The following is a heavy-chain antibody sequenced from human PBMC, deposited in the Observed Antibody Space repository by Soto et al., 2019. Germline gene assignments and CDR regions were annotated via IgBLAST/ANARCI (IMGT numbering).Heavy chain of an antibody. D-gene: IGHD2-15*01. CDR1: GFTFITAW. Sequence: GSLRLSCAASGFTFITAWMNWVRQAPGKGLEWVGRIKSRNDGGTTDYAAPVKGRFIISRDDSKNTVYLQMNSLRTEDTALYYCAADLPGHGGGYEFDYWGQGTPVTVSS. CDR2: IKSRNDGGTT. J-gene: IGHJ4*01. V-gene: IGHV3-15*07. CDR3: AADLPGHGGGYEFDY.